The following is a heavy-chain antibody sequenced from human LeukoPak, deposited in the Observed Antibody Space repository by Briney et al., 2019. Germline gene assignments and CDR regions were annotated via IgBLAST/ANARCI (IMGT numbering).Heavy chain of an antibody. CDR1: GYTFTSYY. CDR3: ANTRRGGNSGLWVPHPGNDAFDI. V-gene: IGHV1-46*01. Sequence: GASVKVSCKASGYTFTSYYMHWVRQAPGQGLEWMGIINPSGGSTSYAQKFQGRVTMTRDTSTSTVYMELSSLRSEDTAVYYCANTRRGGNSGLWVPHPGNDAFDIWGQGTMVTVSS. D-gene: IGHD4-23*01. CDR2: INPSGGST. J-gene: IGHJ3*02.